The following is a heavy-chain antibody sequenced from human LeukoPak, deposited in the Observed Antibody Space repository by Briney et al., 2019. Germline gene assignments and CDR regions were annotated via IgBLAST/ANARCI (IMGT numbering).Heavy chain of an antibody. V-gene: IGHV3-66*01. CDR3: ARVVSGWSESNNWFDP. CDR2: IYSGGST. Sequence: GGSLRLSCAASEFSVGSNYMTWVRQAPGKGLEWVSLIYSGGSTYYADSVKGRFTISRDNSKNTLYLQMNSLRAEDTAVYYCARVVSGWSESNNWFDPWGQGTLVTVSS. CDR1: EFSVGSNY. D-gene: IGHD6-19*01. J-gene: IGHJ5*02.